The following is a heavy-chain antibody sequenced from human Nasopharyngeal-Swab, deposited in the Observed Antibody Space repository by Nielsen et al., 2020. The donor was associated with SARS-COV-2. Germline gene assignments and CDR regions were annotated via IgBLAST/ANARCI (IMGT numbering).Heavy chain of an antibody. CDR2: IVPALGLP. CDR1: GYTFTDYY. V-gene: IGHV1-69*10. CDR3: AREGEYGAYDAPDY. Sequence: SVKVSCKTSGYTFTDYYIHWVRQVPGQGLEWMGGIVPALGLPNYAQKFRGRVTISADRSTTTSYLELSSLRSEDTAIYYCAREGEYGAYDAPDYWGQGTLVTVSS. J-gene: IGHJ4*02. D-gene: IGHD5-12*01.